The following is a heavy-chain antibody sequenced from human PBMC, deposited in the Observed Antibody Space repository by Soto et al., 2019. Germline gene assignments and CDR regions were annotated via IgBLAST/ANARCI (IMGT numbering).Heavy chain of an antibody. CDR3: EKDGGVFGFAGGAYSYSWGGGG. Sequence: PGGSLRLSCAASGFTFSSYGMHWVRQAPGKGLEWVAVISYDGSNKYYADSVKGRFTISRDNSKNTLYLQMNSLRAEDTAVYYCEKDGGVFGFAGGAYSYSWGGGGGGKGPRVPVS. J-gene: IGHJ1*01. CDR1: GFTFSSYG. CDR2: ISYDGSNK. D-gene: IGHD2-21*02. V-gene: IGHV3-30*18.